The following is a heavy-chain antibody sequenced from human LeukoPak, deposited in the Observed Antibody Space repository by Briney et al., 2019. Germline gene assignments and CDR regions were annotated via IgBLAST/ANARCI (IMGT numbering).Heavy chain of an antibody. Sequence: QPGGSLRLSCAASGFTFSSYAMSWVRQAPGKGLEWVSSITGSGASTYYADSVKGRFTISRDTSKNTVYLQMNSLRPEETAVYYCARDGEYSYGYGFDYWGQGTLVTVSS. CDR3: ARDGEYSYGYGFDY. CDR1: GFTFSSYA. CDR2: ITGSGAST. J-gene: IGHJ4*02. D-gene: IGHD5-18*01. V-gene: IGHV3-23*01.